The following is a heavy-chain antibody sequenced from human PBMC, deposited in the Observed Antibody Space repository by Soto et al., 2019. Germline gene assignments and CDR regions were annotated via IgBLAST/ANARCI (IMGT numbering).Heavy chain of an antibody. CDR1: GVTFSSYA. J-gene: IGHJ3*02. V-gene: IGHV1-69*01. CDR3: ARAPYDAFDI. Sequence: QVQLVQSGAEVKKPGSSVKVSCQASGVTFSSYAISWVRQAPGQGLEWMGGIIAIFGTANYAQKFQCRVTITADESTSTAYIELSSLRSEDTAVYYCARAPYDAFDICGQGTMVTVSS. CDR2: IIAIFGTA.